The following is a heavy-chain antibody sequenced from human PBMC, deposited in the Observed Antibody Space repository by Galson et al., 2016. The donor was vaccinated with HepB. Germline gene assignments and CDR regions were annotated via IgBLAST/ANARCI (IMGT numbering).Heavy chain of an antibody. CDR3: AIDLGLRGLDP. CDR2: ISSGSSTI. CDR1: EFTFSSYS. D-gene: IGHD5-18*01. V-gene: IGHV3-48*01. Sequence: SLRLSCAASEFTFSSYSMNWVRQAPGKGLEWVSYISSGSSTIYYADSVKGRFTISRDNAKNSLYMQMNSLRAEDTAVYYCAIDLGLRGLDPWGQGTLVTVSS. J-gene: IGHJ5*02.